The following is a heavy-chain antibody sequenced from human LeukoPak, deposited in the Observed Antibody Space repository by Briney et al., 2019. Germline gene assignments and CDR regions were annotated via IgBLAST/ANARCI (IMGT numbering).Heavy chain of an antibody. CDR2: IYTSGST. J-gene: IGHJ4*02. Sequence: SETLSLTCTVSGGSSSISSYYWSWIRQPAGKGLEWIGRIYTSGSTNYNPSLKSRFTMSVDTSKNQFSLKLSSVTAADTAVYYCARESGSYSPFDYWGQGTLVTVSS. V-gene: IGHV4-4*07. CDR3: ARESGSYSPFDY. CDR1: GGSSSISSYY. D-gene: IGHD1-26*01.